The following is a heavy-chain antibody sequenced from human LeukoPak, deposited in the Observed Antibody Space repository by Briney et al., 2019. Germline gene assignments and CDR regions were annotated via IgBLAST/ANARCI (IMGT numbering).Heavy chain of an antibody. CDR3: ASEGIAAAADI. CDR2: ISYDGSNK. CDR1: GFTFSSYG. J-gene: IGHJ3*02. V-gene: IGHV3-30*03. D-gene: IGHD6-13*01. Sequence: GGSLRLSCGASGFTFSSYGMHWVRQAPGKGLEWVAVISYDGSNKYYADSVKGRFTISRDNSKNTLYLQMNSLRAEDTAVYYCASEGIAAAADIWGQGTMVTVSS.